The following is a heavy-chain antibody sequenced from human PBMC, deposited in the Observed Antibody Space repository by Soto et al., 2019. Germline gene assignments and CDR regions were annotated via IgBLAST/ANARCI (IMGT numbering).Heavy chain of an antibody. V-gene: IGHV3-48*01. J-gene: IGHJ4*02. D-gene: IGHD3-22*01. CDR2: ISSSSGST. CDR3: VDCYYN. Sequence: GGFLRLSCVASGITFSTYSMNWVRQAPGKGLEWVSYISSSSGSTYYADSVKGRFTISRGNAKNSLYLQMNSLRAEDTAVYYCVDCYYNWGQGTPVNVSS. CDR1: GITFSTYS.